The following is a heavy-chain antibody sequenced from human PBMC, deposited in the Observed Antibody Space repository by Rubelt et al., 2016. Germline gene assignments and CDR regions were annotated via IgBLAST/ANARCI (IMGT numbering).Heavy chain of an antibody. Sequence: EVQLVESGGGLVQPGGSLRLSCAASGFTFSSYSMNWVRQAPGKGLEWVSYISSSSTMYYADSVKGRFTSSRDNAKNSLYLQMNSLRDEDTAVYYCATQGYCSSTSCYGAYWGQGTLVTVSS. CDR1: GFTFSSYS. CDR2: ISSSSTM. D-gene: IGHD2-2*01. J-gene: IGHJ4*02. V-gene: IGHV3-48*02. CDR3: ATQGYCSSTSCYGAY.